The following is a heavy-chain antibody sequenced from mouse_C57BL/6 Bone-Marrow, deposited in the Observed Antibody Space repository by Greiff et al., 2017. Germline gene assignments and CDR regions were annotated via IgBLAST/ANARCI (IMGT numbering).Heavy chain of an antibody. CDR1: GFTFSDYY. CDR3: ARQDEGRFSY. J-gene: IGHJ3*01. CDR2: ISNGGGST. V-gene: IGHV5-12*01. Sequence: EVKLVESGGGLVQPGGSLKLSCAASGFTFSDYYMYWVRQTTETRLEWVAYISNGGGSTYYPDTVKGRFTISRDNAKNTLYLQMSRLKSEDTAMYYCARQDEGRFSYWGQGTLVTVSA.